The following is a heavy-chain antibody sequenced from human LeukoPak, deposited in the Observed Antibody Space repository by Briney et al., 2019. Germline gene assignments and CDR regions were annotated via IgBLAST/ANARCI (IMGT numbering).Heavy chain of an antibody. V-gene: IGHV4-59*01. J-gene: IGHJ5*02. CDR2: IQNSMST. CDR1: GGSISSYY. CDR3: ARRTTVTEFDP. Sequence: PSETLSLTCTVSGGSISSYYWSWVRQPPGKGLEWIGYIQNSMSTNYNPSLKSRVTISVDTSKNQFSLQLSSVTAADTAVYYCARRTTVTEFDPWGRGTLVTVSS. D-gene: IGHD4-17*01.